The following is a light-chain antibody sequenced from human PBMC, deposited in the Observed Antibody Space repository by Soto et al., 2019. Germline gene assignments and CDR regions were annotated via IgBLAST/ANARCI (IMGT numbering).Light chain of an antibody. CDR2: SNN. Sequence: QSVLTQPPSASGTPGQRVTISCSGSSSNIGSNTVNWYQQLPGTAPKLLIYSNNQRPSGVPDRFSGSKSGTSASLAISGLQSEDDADYYCAAWDDSLNGHVFGGGTKVTVL. CDR3: AAWDDSLNGHV. J-gene: IGLJ2*01. CDR1: SSNIGSNT. V-gene: IGLV1-44*01.